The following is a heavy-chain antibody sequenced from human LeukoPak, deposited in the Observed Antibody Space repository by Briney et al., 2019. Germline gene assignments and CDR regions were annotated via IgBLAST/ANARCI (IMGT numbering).Heavy chain of an antibody. J-gene: IGHJ4*02. V-gene: IGHV3-30*18. CDR2: ISYSGDNK. CDR1: GFTFSSYG. D-gene: IGHD3-22*01. CDR3: AKAELSYYYDSSGYPRAALMDY. Sequence: PGTSLGLSCAASGFTFSSYGMHWVRQAPGKGLEWVAVISYSGDNKYYADSVKGLFTISRDNSKNTLYLQMNSLRAEDTAVYYCAKAELSYYYDSSGYPRAALMDYWGQGTLVTVSS.